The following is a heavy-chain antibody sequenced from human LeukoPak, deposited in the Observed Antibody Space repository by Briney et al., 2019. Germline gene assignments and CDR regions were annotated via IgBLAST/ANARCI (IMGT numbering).Heavy chain of an antibody. CDR2: ISTFNGNT. J-gene: IGHJ4*02. Sequence: ASVKVSCKASGYTFTSYGISWVRQAPGQGLEWMAWISTFNGNTNYAQKLQDRVTMTTDTSTSTAYMELKSLRSDDTAVYYCARDHRAGATLNFDYWGQGSLVTVSS. CDR1: GYTFTSYG. D-gene: IGHD1-26*01. V-gene: IGHV1-18*01. CDR3: ARDHRAGATLNFDY.